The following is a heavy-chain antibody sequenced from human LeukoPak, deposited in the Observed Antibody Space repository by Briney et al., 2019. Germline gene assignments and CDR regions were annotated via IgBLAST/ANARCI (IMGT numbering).Heavy chain of an antibody. J-gene: IGHJ4*02. D-gene: IGHD3-22*01. CDR2: INHGGSN. V-gene: IGHV4-34*01. Sequence: SETLSLTCAVYGGSFSGYYWSWLRQPPGKGLEWIGEINHGGSNNYNPSLKSRVTISVDTSNNHFFLKLSSVTAADTAVYYWARGVPYYYDSSGYYPIEYWGQGNLVTVSS. CDR1: GGSFSGYY. CDR3: ARGVPYYYDSSGYYPIEY.